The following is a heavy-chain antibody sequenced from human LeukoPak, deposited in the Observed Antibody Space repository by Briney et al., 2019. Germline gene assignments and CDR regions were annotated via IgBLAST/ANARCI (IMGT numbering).Heavy chain of an antibody. CDR2: IRSKANSYAT. J-gene: IGHJ4*02. D-gene: IGHD1-26*01. Sequence: RIRSKANSYATAYAASVKGRFTISRDDSKNTAYLQMNSLKTEDTAVYYCTKGSYYTWATGYWGQGTLVTVSS. V-gene: IGHV3-73*01. CDR3: TKGSYYTWATGY.